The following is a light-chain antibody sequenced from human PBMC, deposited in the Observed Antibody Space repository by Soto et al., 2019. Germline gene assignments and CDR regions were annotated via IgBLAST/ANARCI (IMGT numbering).Light chain of an antibody. CDR2: DAS. CDR1: QSVSGW. J-gene: IGKJ5*01. V-gene: IGKV1-33*01. Sequence: DIQMTQSPSTLSACVGDTVTFTCRASQSVSGWLAWYQQKPGEAPKLLIYDASNLEAGVPSRFRGSGSGTDFTFTISRLQPEDIATYYCQQYENLPTFGQGTRLEI. CDR3: QQYENLPT.